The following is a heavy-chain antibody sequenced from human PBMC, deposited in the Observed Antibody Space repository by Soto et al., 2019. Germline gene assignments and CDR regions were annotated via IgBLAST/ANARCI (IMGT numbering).Heavy chain of an antibody. CDR2: MNPINGAA. CDR1: GYDFTAYD. V-gene: IGHV1-8*02. CDR3: GRGPSPRAPAGGTPYYYAMDV. Sequence: ASVKVSCKASGYDFTAYDINWVRQASGQGLEWMGWMNPINGAAGSARRFQGRVSMTRNTATGTAYLELTSLRSDDTAVYYCGRGPSPRAPAGGTPYYYAMDVWGQGTTVTVYS. J-gene: IGHJ6*02. D-gene: IGHD6-13*01.